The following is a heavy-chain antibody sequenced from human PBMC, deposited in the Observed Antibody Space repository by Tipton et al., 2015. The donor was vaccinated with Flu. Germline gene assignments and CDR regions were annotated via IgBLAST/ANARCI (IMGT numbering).Heavy chain of an antibody. CDR1: GSSISNFIY. D-gene: IGHD3-10*01. Sequence: TLSLTCTVSGSSISNFIYWGWVRQPPGKGLEWIGPIYQSGSAYYNPSLKGRVSVSVDTAKNQFSQRLSSVTAADTAVYYCARSTYYYGSGSSDYWGQGTLVTVSS. J-gene: IGHJ4*02. V-gene: IGHV4-38-2*02. CDR3: ARSTYYYGSGSSDY. CDR2: IYQSGSA.